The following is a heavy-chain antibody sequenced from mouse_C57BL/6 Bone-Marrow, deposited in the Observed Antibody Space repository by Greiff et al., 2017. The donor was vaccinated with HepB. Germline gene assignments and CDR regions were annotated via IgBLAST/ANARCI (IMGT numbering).Heavy chain of an antibody. CDR3: ARHGWSWFAY. J-gene: IGHJ3*01. CDR1: GFTFSSYG. D-gene: IGHD2-3*01. CDR2: ISSGGSYT. V-gene: IGHV5-6*02. Sequence: DVMLVESGGDLVKPGGSLKLSCAASGFTFSSYGMSWVRQTPDKRLEWVATISSGGSYTYYPDSVKGRFTIYRDNAKNTLYLQMSSLKSEDTAMYYCARHGWSWFAYWGQGTLVTVSA.